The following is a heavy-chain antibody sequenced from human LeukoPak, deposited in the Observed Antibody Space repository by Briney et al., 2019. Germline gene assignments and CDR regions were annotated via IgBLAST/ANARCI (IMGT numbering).Heavy chain of an antibody. CDR2: IYPGDSDT. J-gene: IGHJ4*02. V-gene: IGHV5-51*01. CDR1: GSSFTSYW. CDR3: ARAAGGDCFDY. Sequence: GESLQISCQGSGSSFTSYWIGWVRPLRGKGLEWMGIIYPGDSDTRYSPSFQGQVTISADKSISTAYLQWSSLKASHTAMYYCARAAGGDCFDYWGQGTLVTVSS. D-gene: IGHD2-8*02.